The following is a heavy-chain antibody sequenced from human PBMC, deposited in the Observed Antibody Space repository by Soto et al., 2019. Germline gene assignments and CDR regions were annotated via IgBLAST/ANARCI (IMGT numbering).Heavy chain of an antibody. CDR2: ISAGGVAT. Sequence: GGSLRLSCAASGFTFSNFAMMWVRQAPGEGLECVSAISAGGVATYYADSVKGRFTVSRDNSKDTLYLQMNSLRGEDTAVYFCAKRLTSGDEGFWGRGTLVTVSS. V-gene: IGHV3-23*01. D-gene: IGHD2-21*02. J-gene: IGHJ4*02. CDR3: AKRLTSGDEGF. CDR1: GFTFSNFA.